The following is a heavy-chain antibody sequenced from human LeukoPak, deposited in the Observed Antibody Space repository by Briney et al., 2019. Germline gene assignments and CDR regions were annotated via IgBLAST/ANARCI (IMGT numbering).Heavy chain of an antibody. Sequence: GGSLRLSCAASGFTFSDYYMSWIRQAPGKGLEWVSYISSSGSTIYYADSVEGRFTISRDNAKNSLYLQMNSLRAKDTAVYYCARDRGHWYFDLWGRGTLVTVSS. CDR1: GFTFSDYY. V-gene: IGHV3-11*01. D-gene: IGHD3-10*01. CDR3: ARDRGHWYFDL. CDR2: ISSSGSTI. J-gene: IGHJ2*01.